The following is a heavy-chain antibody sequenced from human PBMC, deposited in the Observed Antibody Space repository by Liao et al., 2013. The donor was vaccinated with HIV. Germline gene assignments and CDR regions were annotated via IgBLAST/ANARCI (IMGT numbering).Heavy chain of an antibody. CDR1: GGSISSYY. J-gene: IGHJ3*01. D-gene: IGHD5-24*01. Sequence: QVQLQQSGPGLVKPSETLSLTCTVSGGSISSYYWSWIRQPAGKGLEWIGRIYTSGSTNYNPSLKSRVTMSLGTTKNKFSLNLTSMTAADTAVYFCARDRMATIRTLDLWGQGQWSSSLQ. CDR2: IYTSGST. V-gene: IGHV4-4*07. CDR3: ARDRMATIRTLDL.